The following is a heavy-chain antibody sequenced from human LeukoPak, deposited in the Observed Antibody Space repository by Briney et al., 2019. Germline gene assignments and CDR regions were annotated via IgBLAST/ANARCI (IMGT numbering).Heavy chain of an antibody. CDR2: IYTSGST. D-gene: IGHD3-10*01. J-gene: IGHJ3*02. CDR1: GGSISSGSYY. V-gene: IGHV4-61*02. CDR3: ACTLPYGSALDAFDI. Sequence: SETLSLTCTVSGGSISSGSYYWSWIRQPAGKGLEWIGRIYTSGSTNYNPSLKSRVTISVDTSKNQFSLKLSSVTAADTAVYYCACTLPYGSALDAFDIWGQGTMVTVSS.